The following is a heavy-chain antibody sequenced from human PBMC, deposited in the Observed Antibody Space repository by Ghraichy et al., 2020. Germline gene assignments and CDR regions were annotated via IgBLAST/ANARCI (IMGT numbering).Heavy chain of an antibody. D-gene: IGHD3-22*01. Sequence: GGSLRLSCAASGFTFSGSAMHWVRQASGKGLEWVGRIRSKANSYATAYAASVKGRFTISRDDSKNTAYLQMNSLKTEDTAVYYCTRHYYDSSGYLTFDYWGQGTLVTVSS. CDR1: GFTFSGSA. V-gene: IGHV3-73*01. CDR2: IRSKANSYAT. CDR3: TRHYYDSSGYLTFDY. J-gene: IGHJ4*02.